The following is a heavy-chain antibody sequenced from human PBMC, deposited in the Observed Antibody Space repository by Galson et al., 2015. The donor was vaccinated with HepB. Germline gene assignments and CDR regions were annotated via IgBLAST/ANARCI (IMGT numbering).Heavy chain of an antibody. D-gene: IGHD1-1*01. Sequence: SLRLSCAASGFTFSSYSMNWVRQTPGKGLEWVSYIGSAGTFIYYADSVKGRFTISRDNARNSLYLQMNSLRVEDTAVYYCARDLALYNSAATGYWGRGTLVTVSS. CDR2: IGSAGTFI. J-gene: IGHJ4*02. CDR3: ARDLALYNSAATGY. CDR1: GFTFSSYS. V-gene: IGHV3-48*01.